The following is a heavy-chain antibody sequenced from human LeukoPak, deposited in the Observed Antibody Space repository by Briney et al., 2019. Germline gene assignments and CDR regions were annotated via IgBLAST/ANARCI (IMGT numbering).Heavy chain of an antibody. CDR1: GFTVSSNY. J-gene: IGHJ4*02. Sequence: GGSLRLSCAASGFTVSSNYMSWVRQAPGQWLEWVSVIYRGGSTYYADSVKGRFTISRDSSKNMLYLQMNSLRAEDTAVYYCARDYGGPTHGRFDYWGQGTLVTVSS. V-gene: IGHV3-66*01. D-gene: IGHD1-26*01. CDR3: ARDYGGPTHGRFDY. CDR2: IYRGGST.